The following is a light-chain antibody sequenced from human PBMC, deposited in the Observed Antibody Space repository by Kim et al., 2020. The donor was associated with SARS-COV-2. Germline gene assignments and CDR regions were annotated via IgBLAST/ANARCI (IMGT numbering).Light chain of an antibody. J-gene: IGLJ3*02. Sequence: NFMLTQPHSVSESPGKTVTISCTRSSGSIASYYVQWYQQRPASAPTTVIYNNNQRPSGVPDRFSGSIDSSSNSASLTISGLKTEDEADYYCQSCDTTSWVYGGGTQLTVL. CDR3: QSCDTTSWV. CDR1: SGSIASYY. V-gene: IGLV6-57*04. CDR2: NNN.